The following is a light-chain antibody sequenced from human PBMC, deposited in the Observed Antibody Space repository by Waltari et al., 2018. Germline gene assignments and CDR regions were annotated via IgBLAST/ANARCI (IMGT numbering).Light chain of an antibody. CDR3: QESYGLPYT. CDR2: GAS. V-gene: IGKV1-39*01. CDR1: YRIDKF. Sequence: IQMTQSPPSLSASAVDRGPITCRSSYRIDKFLKWYQQKPGKAPKVLIYGASTLQSGVPSRFSGSGSGTDFTLTISSLQPEDFATYYCQESYGLPYTFGQGTKLEIK. J-gene: IGKJ2*01.